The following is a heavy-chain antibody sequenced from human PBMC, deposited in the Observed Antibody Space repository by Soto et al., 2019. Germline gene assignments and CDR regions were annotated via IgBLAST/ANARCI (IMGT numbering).Heavy chain of an antibody. V-gene: IGHV4-4*07. CDR3: ARDDYYDSNNWFDP. D-gene: IGHD3-9*01. Sequence: PSETLSLTCAVSGVSIKTYYWSWIRKPAGKGLEWIGRIYTTGSANHNPSLKSRVTMSVDTSKNQVSLKLTSVTAADAGVYYCARDDYYDSNNWFDPWGLGILVTVSS. CDR1: GVSIKTYY. CDR2: IYTTGSA. J-gene: IGHJ5*02.